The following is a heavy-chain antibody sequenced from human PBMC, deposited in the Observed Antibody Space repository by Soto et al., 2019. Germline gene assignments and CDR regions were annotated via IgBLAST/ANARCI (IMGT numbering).Heavy chain of an antibody. V-gene: IGHV1-24*01. CDR3: ATGGDYDTYFQH. J-gene: IGHJ1*01. D-gene: IGHD4-17*01. CDR2: FDPEDGET. CDR1: GYTLTELS. Sequence: ASVKVSCKVSGYTLTELSMHWVRQAPGKGLEWMGGFDPEDGETIYAQKFQGRVTMTEDTSTDTAYMELSSLRSEDTAVYYCATGGDYDTYFQHWGQGTLVTVSS.